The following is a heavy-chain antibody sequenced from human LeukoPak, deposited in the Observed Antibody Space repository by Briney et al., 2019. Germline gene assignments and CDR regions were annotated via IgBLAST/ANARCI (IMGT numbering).Heavy chain of an antibody. V-gene: IGHV3-48*04. CDR3: ARDLHYYGSGP. D-gene: IGHD3-10*01. Sequence: GGSLRLSCAASGFTFNAFGMNWVRQAPGKGLEWVSYIGTTSGAIYYADSVKGRFTVSRDNAKNSLYLQMESLRVEDTAVYYCARDLHYYGSGPWGQGTLVTVSS. J-gene: IGHJ5*02. CDR2: IGTTSGAI. CDR1: GFTFNAFG.